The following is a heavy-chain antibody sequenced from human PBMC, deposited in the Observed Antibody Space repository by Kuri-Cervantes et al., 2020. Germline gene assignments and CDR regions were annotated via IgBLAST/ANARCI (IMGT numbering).Heavy chain of an antibody. CDR3: ARELYYYDSSGYYPIDY. V-gene: IGHV3-48*02. Sequence: GGSLRLSCEASGFTLRNYAMSWVRQAPGKGLEWVSYISSSSSTMYYADSVKGRFTISRDNAKNSLYPQMNSLRDEDTAVYYCARELYYYDSSGYYPIDYWGQGTLVTVSS. J-gene: IGHJ4*02. D-gene: IGHD3-22*01. CDR2: ISSSSSTM. CDR1: GFTLRNYA.